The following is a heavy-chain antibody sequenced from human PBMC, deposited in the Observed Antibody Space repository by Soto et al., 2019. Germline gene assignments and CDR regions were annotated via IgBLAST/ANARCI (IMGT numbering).Heavy chain of an antibody. CDR2: IKSKAHGGTT. V-gene: IGHV3-15*07. CDR3: ASYRDSSGLRRYDY. Sequence: EVQLEESGGGLIKPGESLTLSCAASDFILSDAWMKWVRQAPGKGLEWVGRIKSKAHGGTTDYAAPLKGRFTILRDDSKNTPYLQMTSRQTEDTAMYYCASYRDSSGLRRYDYWGQGALVTVSS. J-gene: IGHJ4*02. CDR1: DFILSDAW. D-gene: IGHD3-22*01.